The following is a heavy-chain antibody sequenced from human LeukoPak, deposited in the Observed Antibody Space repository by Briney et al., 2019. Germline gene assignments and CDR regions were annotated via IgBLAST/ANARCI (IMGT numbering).Heavy chain of an antibody. V-gene: IGHV3-20*04. J-gene: IGHJ4*02. D-gene: IGHD3-22*01. CDR2: INWNGGST. CDR1: GFTFDDYG. Sequence: GGSLRLSCAASGFTFDDYGMSWVRQAPGKGLEWVSGINWNGGSTGYADSVKGRFTISRDNAKSSLYLQMNSLRAEDTALYYCARDYYDSSGPAFDYWGQGTLVTVSS. CDR3: ARDYYDSSGPAFDY.